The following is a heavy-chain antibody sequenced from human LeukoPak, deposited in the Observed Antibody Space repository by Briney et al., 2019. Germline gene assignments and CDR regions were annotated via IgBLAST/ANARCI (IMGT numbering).Heavy chain of an antibody. CDR1: GGTFISYA. D-gene: IGHD3-22*01. J-gene: IGHJ4*02. CDR3: ARVGYYDSSGYYPLYY. Sequence: ASVKVSCKASGGTFISYAISWVRQAPGQGLEWMGRSIPIFGTANYAQKFQGRVTITTDESTSTAYMELSSLRSEDTAVYYCARVGYYDSSGYYPLYYWGQGTLVTVSS. CDR2: SIPIFGTA. V-gene: IGHV1-69*05.